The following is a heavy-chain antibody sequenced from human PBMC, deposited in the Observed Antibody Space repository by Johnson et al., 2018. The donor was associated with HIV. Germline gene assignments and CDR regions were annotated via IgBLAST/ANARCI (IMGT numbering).Heavy chain of an antibody. CDR1: GFTFSNYY. CDR2: ISSSGSTI. D-gene: IGHD4-17*01. Sequence: QVQLVESGGGLVKPGGSLRLSCAASGFTFSNYYMSWIRQAPGKGLEWVSYISSSGSTIYYADSVKGRFTISRDNAKNSLYLQMNSLRAEDTALYSCAKDIKVVYGDQMSDAFDIWGQGTMVTVSS. V-gene: IGHV3-11*01. J-gene: IGHJ3*02. CDR3: AKDIKVVYGDQMSDAFDI.